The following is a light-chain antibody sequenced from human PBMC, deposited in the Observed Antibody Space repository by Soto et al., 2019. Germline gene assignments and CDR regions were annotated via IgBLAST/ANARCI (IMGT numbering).Light chain of an antibody. CDR1: QSLSSN. Sequence: EIVMTQSPATLSVSPGERATLSCRASQSLSSNLAWYQQKPGQAPRLLIYGASTRATGLPARFSGSGSGTAFTLTISSLQSEDFAVYYCQQYNALPYTFGQGTKLEIK. V-gene: IGKV3-15*01. CDR2: GAS. CDR3: QQYNALPYT. J-gene: IGKJ2*01.